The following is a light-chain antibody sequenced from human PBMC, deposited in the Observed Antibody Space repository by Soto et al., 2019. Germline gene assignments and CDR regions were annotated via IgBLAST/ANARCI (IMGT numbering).Light chain of an antibody. V-gene: IGKV1-39*01. CDR2: GAS. CDR3: QQSFSAPPT. Sequence: DIQMTQSPSSLSASVGDRVTITCRASQSLDSYLHWYQQKPGKAPKLLIYGASSLHEGVPSRFSGSGSGTDFTLTISSLQPEDFATYYCQQSFSAPPTFGQGTKVDIK. J-gene: IGKJ1*01. CDR1: QSLDSY.